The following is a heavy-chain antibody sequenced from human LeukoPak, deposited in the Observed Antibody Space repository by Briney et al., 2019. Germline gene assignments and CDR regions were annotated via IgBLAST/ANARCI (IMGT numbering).Heavy chain of an antibody. CDR1: GGSFSGYY. CDR2: INHSGST. V-gene: IGHV4-34*01. D-gene: IGHD1-26*01. CDR3: AGSPVGATLYGGY. Sequence: SETLSLTCAVYGGSFSGYYWSWIRQPPGKGLEWIGEINHSGSTNYNPSLKSRVTISVDTSKNQFSLKLSSVTAADTAVYYCAGSPVGATLYGGYWGQGTLVTVSS. J-gene: IGHJ4*02.